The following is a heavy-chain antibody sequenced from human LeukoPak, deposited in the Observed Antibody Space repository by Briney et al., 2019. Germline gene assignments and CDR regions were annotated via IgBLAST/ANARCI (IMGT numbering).Heavy chain of an antibody. CDR3: ARSRYNWNDYDAFDI. Sequence: SETLSLTCTVSGGSISSYYWSWIRQPPGKGLEWIGYIYYSGSTNYNPSLKSRVTISVDTSKNQFSLKLSSVTAADTAVYYCARSRYNWNDYDAFDIWGQGSMVTVSS. CDR2: IYYSGST. J-gene: IGHJ3*02. D-gene: IGHD1-20*01. V-gene: IGHV4-59*01. CDR1: GGSISSYY.